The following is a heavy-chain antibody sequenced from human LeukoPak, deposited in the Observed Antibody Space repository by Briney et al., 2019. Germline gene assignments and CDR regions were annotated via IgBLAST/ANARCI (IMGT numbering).Heavy chain of an antibody. CDR2: IYYSGST. D-gene: IGHD6-19*01. CDR3: ARAISSGKYYFDY. V-gene: IGHV4-59*01. Sequence: PSETLSLTCTVSGGSISSYYWGWIRQPPGKGLEWIGYIYYSGSTNYNPSLKSRVTISVDTSKNQFSLKLSSVTAADTAVYYCARAISSGKYYFDYWGQGTLVTVSS. J-gene: IGHJ4*02. CDR1: GGSISSYY.